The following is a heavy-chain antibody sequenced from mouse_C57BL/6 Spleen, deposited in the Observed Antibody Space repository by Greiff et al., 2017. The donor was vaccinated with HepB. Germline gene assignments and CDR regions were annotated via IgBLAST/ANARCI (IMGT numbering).Heavy chain of an antibody. V-gene: IGHV5-6*02. CDR3: ARRYGYDPYWYFDV. CDR2: ISSGGSYT. CDR1: GFTFSSYG. Sequence: EVKLMESGGDLVKPGGSLKLSCAASGFTFSSYGMSWVRQTPDKRLEWVATISSGGSYTYYPDSVKGRFTISRDNAKNTLYLQMSSLKSEDTAMYYCARRYGYDPYWYFDVWGTGTTVTVSS. J-gene: IGHJ1*03. D-gene: IGHD2-2*01.